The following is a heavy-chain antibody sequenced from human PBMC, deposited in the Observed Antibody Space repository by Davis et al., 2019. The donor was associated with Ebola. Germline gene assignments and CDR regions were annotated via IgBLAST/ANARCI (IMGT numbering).Heavy chain of an antibody. J-gene: IGHJ2*01. Sequence: GESLKISCAASGFTFSSYGMHWVRQAPGKGLEWVAVIWYDGSNKYYADSVKGRFTISRDNSKNTLYLQMNSLRAEDTAVYYCARGAYGPGIRAGWAWYFDLWGRGTLVTVSS. V-gene: IGHV3-33*01. D-gene: IGHD5-18*01. CDR3: ARGAYGPGIRAGWAWYFDL. CDR2: IWYDGSNK. CDR1: GFTFSSYG.